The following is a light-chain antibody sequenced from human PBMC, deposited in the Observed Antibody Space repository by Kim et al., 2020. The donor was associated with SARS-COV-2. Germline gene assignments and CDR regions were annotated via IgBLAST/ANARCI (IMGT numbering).Light chain of an antibody. J-gene: IGLJ2*01. CDR3: VAWDDSLNGPV. Sequence: QPVLTQPPSASGTPGQRVTISCSGSSSNIGSNTVNWYQQLPGTAPKLLIYSNNQRPSGVPDRFSGSKSGTSASLAISGLQSEDEADYSCVAWDDSLNGPVFGGGTQLTVL. V-gene: IGLV1-44*01. CDR2: SNN. CDR1: SSNIGSNT.